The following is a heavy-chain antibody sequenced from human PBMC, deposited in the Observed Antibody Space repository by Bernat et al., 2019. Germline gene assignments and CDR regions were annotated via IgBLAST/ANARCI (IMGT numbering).Heavy chain of an antibody. D-gene: IGHD3-22*01. CDR3: ARGRSYYDSRGYLDR. CDR1: GFTFSNYG. CDR2: ISSSTSTI. V-gene: IGHV3-48*01. Sequence: EVQLVESGGGLAQPGGSLRLSCAASGFTFSNYGMNWVRQAPGKGLECVSYISSSTSTIYYADSVKGRFTISRDNANNSLYLQMNSLRAEDTAVYYCARGRSYYDSRGYLDRWGQGTLVTVSS. J-gene: IGHJ4*02.